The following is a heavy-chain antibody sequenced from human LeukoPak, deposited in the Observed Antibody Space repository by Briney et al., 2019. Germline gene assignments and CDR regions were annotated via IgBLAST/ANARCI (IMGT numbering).Heavy chain of an antibody. V-gene: IGHV4-59*01. Sequence: PSETLSLTCTVSGGSISSYYWSWIRQPPGKGLEWIGYIYYSGSTNYNPSLKSRVTISVDTSKNQFSLKLSSVTAADTAVYYCAGSLLYWNYNYMDVWGKGTTVTVSS. CDR2: IYYSGST. D-gene: IGHD1-1*01. CDR3: AGSLLYWNYNYMDV. J-gene: IGHJ6*03. CDR1: GGSISSYY.